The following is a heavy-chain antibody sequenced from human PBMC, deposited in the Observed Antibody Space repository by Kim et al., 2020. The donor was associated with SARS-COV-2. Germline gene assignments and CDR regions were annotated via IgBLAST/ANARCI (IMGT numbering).Heavy chain of an antibody. J-gene: IGHJ4*02. CDR3: AKEDGYYDFWSGYYRWWWFDY. Sequence: GGSLRLSCAASGFTFDDYAMHWVRQAPGKGLEWVSGISWNSGSIGYADSVKGRFTISRDNAKNSLYLQMNSLRAEDTALYYCAKEDGYYDFWSGYYRWWWFDYWGQGTLVTVSS. CDR1: GFTFDDYA. V-gene: IGHV3-9*01. CDR2: ISWNSGSI. D-gene: IGHD3-3*01.